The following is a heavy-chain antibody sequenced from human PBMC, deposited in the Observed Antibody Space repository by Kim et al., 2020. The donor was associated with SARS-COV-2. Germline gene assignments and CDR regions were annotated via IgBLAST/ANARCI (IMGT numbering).Heavy chain of an antibody. CDR2: IYYSGTT. V-gene: IGHV4-39*01. CDR3: AKHGFAYDYSGHYYEPFFDC. CDR1: GASISSSDFY. J-gene: IGHJ4*02. D-gene: IGHD3-22*01. Sequence: SETLSLTCIVSGASISSSDFYFYAWIRQPPGKGLEWIGSIYYSGTTYYNPSLKSRVTMSIDTSNNQFSLKLTSVSVADTAVYYCAKHGFAYDYSGHYYEPFFDCWGQGTLVTVSS.